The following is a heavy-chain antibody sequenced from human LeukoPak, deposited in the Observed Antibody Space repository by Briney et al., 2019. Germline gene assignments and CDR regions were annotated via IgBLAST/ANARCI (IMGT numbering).Heavy chain of an antibody. CDR1: GGSISSYY. CDR2: IYYSGST. V-gene: IGHV4-59*01. J-gene: IGHJ3*02. CDR3: ARVVGAFDI. D-gene: IGHD1-26*01. Sequence: PSETLSLTCTVSGGSISSYYGSWIRQPPGKGLEWIGYIYYSGSTNYNPSPKSRVTISVDTSKNQFSLKLSSVTAADTAVYYCARVVGAFDIWGQGTMVTVSS.